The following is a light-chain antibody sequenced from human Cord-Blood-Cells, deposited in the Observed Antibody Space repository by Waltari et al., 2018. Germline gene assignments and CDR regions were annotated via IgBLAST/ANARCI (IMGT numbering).Light chain of an antibody. V-gene: IGLV2-14*01. CDR3: SSYTSSSTV. J-gene: IGLJ2*01. Sequence: QSALTQPASVSGSPGQSITISCTGTSSAVGGSNYVSWYQQHPSKAPKLIVDDFSNLPSGVSNRFSGSKSGNTASLTISGLQAEDEADYYCSSYTSSSTVFGGGTKLTVL. CDR2: DFS. CDR1: SSAVGGSNY.